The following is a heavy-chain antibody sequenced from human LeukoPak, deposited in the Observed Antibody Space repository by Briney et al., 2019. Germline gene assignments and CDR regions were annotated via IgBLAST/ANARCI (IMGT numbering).Heavy chain of an antibody. CDR1: GDSLRTDY. Sequence: SETLSLTCSVYGDSLRTDYWSWIRQSPGKGLERIGKIDKRGNTQYNPSFESRVTVSSDTSKNEFSLKLNSVTSADTAIYYCARGGASCYGCHNWFDPWGQGTRVTVSS. CDR2: IDKRGNT. D-gene: IGHD2-2*01. J-gene: IGHJ5*02. CDR3: ARGGASCYGCHNWFDP. V-gene: IGHV4-4*08.